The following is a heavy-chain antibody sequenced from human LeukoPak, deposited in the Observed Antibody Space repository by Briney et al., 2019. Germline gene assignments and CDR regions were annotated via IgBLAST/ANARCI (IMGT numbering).Heavy chain of an antibody. CDR2: INHSGST. J-gene: IGHJ5*02. CDR3: ARDSSSGWYYRRYNWFDP. D-gene: IGHD6-19*01. CDR1: GGTFSGYY. Sequence: SETLSLTCAVYGGTFSGYYWSWIRQPPGKGLEWIGEINHSGSTNYNPSLKSRVTISVDTSKNQFSLKLSSVTAADTAVYYCARDSSSGWYYRRYNWFDPWGQGTLVTVSS. V-gene: IGHV4-34*01.